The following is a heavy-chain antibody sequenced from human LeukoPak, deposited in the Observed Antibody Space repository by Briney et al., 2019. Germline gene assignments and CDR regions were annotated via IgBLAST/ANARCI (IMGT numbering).Heavy chain of an antibody. CDR1: GFTFSSYS. Sequence: GGSLRLSCAASGFTFSSYSMNWVRQAPGKGLEWVSSISSSSSYIYYADSVKGRFTISRDNAKNSLYLQMNSLRAEDTAVYYCAREGGIRNGFDYWGQGTLVTVSS. CDR3: AREGGIRNGFDY. J-gene: IGHJ4*02. D-gene: IGHD1-1*01. V-gene: IGHV3-21*01. CDR2: ISSSSSYI.